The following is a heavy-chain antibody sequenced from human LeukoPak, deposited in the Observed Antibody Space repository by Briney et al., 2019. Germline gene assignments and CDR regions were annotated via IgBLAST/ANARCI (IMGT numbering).Heavy chain of an antibody. V-gene: IGHV3-23*01. D-gene: IGHD6-19*01. CDR1: AFSFSSYA. CDR3: AKLPQRQWLVSDYFDY. Sequence: QPGGSLRLSCAASAFSFSSYAMSSVRHAPGKGLEWVSAISGSGASTYYADSVKGRFTIPRDNSKNTLYLQMNSLRAEDTAVYYCAKLPQRQWLVSDYFDYWGQGTLVTVSS. J-gene: IGHJ4*02. CDR2: ISGSGAST.